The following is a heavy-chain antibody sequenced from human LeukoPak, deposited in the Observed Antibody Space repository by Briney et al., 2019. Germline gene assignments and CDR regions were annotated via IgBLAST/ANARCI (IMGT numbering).Heavy chain of an antibody. V-gene: IGHV5-51*01. D-gene: IGHD4-17*01. CDR3: ARLTPDYGDPIPFDY. CDR2: IYPGDSDT. CDR1: GYSFTSYW. J-gene: IGHJ4*02. Sequence: GESLKISCKGSGYSFTSYWIGWVRQMPGKGLEWMGIIYPGDSDTRYSPSFQGQVTISADKSISTAYLQWSSLKASDTAMYYCARLTPDYGDPIPFDYWGQGTLVTVSS.